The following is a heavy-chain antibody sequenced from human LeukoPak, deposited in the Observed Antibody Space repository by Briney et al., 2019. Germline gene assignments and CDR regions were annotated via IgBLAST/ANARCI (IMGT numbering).Heavy chain of an antibody. CDR1: GFAFSSYA. D-gene: IGHD3-22*01. Sequence: PGRSLRLSCAASGFAFSSYAMHWVRQAPGKGLEWVAVISYDGSNKYYADSVKGRFTISRDNSKNTLYLQMNSLRTEDTAVYYCARDYYESSGYPPEPYDNWGQGTLVTVSS. CDR3: ARDYYESSGYPPEPYDN. V-gene: IGHV3-30-3*01. J-gene: IGHJ4*02. CDR2: ISYDGSNK.